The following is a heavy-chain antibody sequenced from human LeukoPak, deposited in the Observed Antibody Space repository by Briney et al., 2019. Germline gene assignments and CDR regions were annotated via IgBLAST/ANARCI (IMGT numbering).Heavy chain of an antibody. J-gene: IGHJ4*02. CDR2: INEDGSST. V-gene: IGHV3-74*01. CDR1: GFTFSSYW. D-gene: IGHD1-20*01. Sequence: GGSLRLSCAASGFTFSSYWMHWVRQVPGKGLVWVSRINEDGSSTSYADSVKGRFTISRDNAKNTLYLQMNSLRAEDTAVYYCTKDLTGKYDYWGQGTLVTVSS. CDR3: TKDLTGKYDY.